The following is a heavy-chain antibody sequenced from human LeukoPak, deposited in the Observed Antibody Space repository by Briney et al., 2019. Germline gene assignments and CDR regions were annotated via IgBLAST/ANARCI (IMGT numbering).Heavy chain of an antibody. CDR3: AREPPGTTGTTRAFDY. CDR1: GFTFSSYA. V-gene: IGHV3-30*04. J-gene: IGHJ4*02. Sequence: GGSLRLSCAASGFTFSSYAMHWVRQAPGKGLEWVAVISYDGSNKYYADSVKGRFTISRDNSKNTLYLQMNSLRAEDTAVYYRAREPPGTTGTTRAFDYWGQGTLVTVSS. CDR2: ISYDGSNK. D-gene: IGHD1-1*01.